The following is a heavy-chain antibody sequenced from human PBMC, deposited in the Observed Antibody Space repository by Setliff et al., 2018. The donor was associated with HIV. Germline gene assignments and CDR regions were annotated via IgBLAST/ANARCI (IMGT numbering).Heavy chain of an antibody. V-gene: IGHV1-3*01. J-gene: IGHJ6*02. Sequence: ASVKVSCKASGSTFTTYAMHWVRLAPGQRLEWMGWINAGNGNTKYSQRFQGRVIITRDTSASTAYMELSSLRSEDTAVYYCARTREAVMYYYYGMDVWGQGTTVTV. CDR3: ARTREAVMYYYYGMDV. CDR2: INAGNGNT. D-gene: IGHD3-16*01. CDR1: GSTFTTYA.